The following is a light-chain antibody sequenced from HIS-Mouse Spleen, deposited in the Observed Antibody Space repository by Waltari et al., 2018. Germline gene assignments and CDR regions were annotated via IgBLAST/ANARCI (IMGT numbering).Light chain of an antibody. V-gene: IGLV2-11*01. CDR1: SSDVGGYNY. CDR2: DVS. Sequence: QSALTQPHSVSGSPGQSVTISCTGTSSDVGGYNYVSWYQQHPGKAPKLMIYDVSKRPSGVPDRFSGSKSGNTASLTISGLQAEDEADYYCCSYAGSYTFWVFGGGTKLTVL. CDR3: CSYAGSYTFWV. J-gene: IGLJ3*02.